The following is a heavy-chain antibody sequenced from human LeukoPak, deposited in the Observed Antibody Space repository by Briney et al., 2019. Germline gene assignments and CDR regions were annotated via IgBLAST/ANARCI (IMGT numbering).Heavy chain of an antibody. V-gene: IGHV3-64*01. CDR2: ISSSGGST. CDR3: ARGPDVVLVSHWSFFDY. CDR1: GFTFSSYA. Sequence: PGGSLRLSSAASGFTFSSYAMHWVRQVPGKGLEYVSAISSSGGSTYYANSVKGRFTISRDNSKNTLYLQMGSLRTEDMAIYYCARGPDVVLVSHWSFFDYWGQGTLVTASS. D-gene: IGHD2-8*02. J-gene: IGHJ4*02.